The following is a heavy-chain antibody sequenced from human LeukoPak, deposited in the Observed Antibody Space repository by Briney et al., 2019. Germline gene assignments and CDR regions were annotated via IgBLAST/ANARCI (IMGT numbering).Heavy chain of an antibody. J-gene: IGHJ6*02. CDR3: AREAYYDFWSGYYNPLGMDV. CDR2: ISDIGSI. Sequence: SETLSLTCTVSGGSISSYYWSWIRQPPGKGLEWIAYISDIGSINYNPSLKSRVTISLDTSKNQFSLKLSSVTAADTAVYYCAREAYYDFWSGYYNPLGMDVWGQGTTVTVSS. V-gene: IGHV4-59*12. CDR1: GGSISSYY. D-gene: IGHD3-3*01.